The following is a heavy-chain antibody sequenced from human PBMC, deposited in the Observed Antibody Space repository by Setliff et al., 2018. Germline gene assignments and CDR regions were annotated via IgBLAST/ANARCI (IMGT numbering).Heavy chain of an antibody. CDR1: GGSISSSSYY. Sequence: PSETLSLTCTVSGGSISSSSYYWGWIRQPPGKGLEWIGSIYYSGSTYYNPSLKSRVTISVDTSKNQFSLKLSSVTAADTAVYYCASTPDGWFLNWFDPWGQGTLVTVSS. D-gene: IGHD6-19*01. V-gene: IGHV4-39*07. CDR3: ASTPDGWFLNWFDP. CDR2: IYYSGST. J-gene: IGHJ5*02.